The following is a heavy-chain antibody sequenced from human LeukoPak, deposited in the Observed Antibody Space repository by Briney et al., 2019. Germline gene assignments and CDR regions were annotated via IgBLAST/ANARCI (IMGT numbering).Heavy chain of an antibody. J-gene: IGHJ3*02. CDR1: RGTFSSYT. Sequence: EASVKVSCKASRGTFSSYTISWVRQAPGQGLEWMGRIIPTLGIANYAQKFQGRVTITADKSTSTAYMELSSLRSEDTAVYYCARDWGVGGYSYGNACDIWGQGTMVTVSS. CDR3: ARDWGVGGYSYGNACDI. V-gene: IGHV1-69*04. D-gene: IGHD5-18*01. CDR2: IIPTLGIA.